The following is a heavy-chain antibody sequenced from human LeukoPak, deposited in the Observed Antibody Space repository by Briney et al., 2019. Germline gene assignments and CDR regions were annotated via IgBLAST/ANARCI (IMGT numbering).Heavy chain of an antibody. CDR3: ARPAAAGTGWPFDY. D-gene: IGHD6-13*01. V-gene: IGHV4-39*01. J-gene: IGHJ4*02. CDR1: GGSISTYY. Sequence: SETLSLTCTVSGGSISTYYWGWIRQPPGKGLEWIGSIYYSGSTYYNPSLKSRVTISVDTSKNQFSLKVSSVTAADTAVYYCARPAAAGTGWPFDYWGQGTLVTVSS. CDR2: IYYSGST.